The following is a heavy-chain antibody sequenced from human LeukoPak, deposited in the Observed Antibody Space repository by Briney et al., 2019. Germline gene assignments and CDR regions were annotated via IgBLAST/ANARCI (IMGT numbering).Heavy chain of an antibody. CDR1: GFTFSSYG. V-gene: IGHV3-30*02. Sequence: HPGGSLRLSCAASGFTFSSYGMHWVRQAPGKGLEWVAFIRYDGSNKYYADSVKGRFTISRDNSKNTLYLQMNSLRAEDTAVYYCAKVPAYHGILTGWTNGFYYFDYWGQGTLVTVSS. CDR2: IRYDGSNK. J-gene: IGHJ4*02. CDR3: AKVPAYHGILTGWTNGFYYFDY. D-gene: IGHD3-9*01.